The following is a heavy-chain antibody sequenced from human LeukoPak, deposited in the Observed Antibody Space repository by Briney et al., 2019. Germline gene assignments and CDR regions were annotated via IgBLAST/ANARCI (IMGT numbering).Heavy chain of an antibody. Sequence: PSETLSLTCTVSGGSISSYYWSWIRQPPGKGLEWIGYIYYSGSTNYNPSLKSRVTISVDTSKNQFSLKLSSVTAADTAVYYCARWEFDAFDIRGQGTMVTVSS. D-gene: IGHD3-10*01. V-gene: IGHV4-59*01. J-gene: IGHJ3*02. CDR3: ARWEFDAFDI. CDR2: IYYSGST. CDR1: GGSISSYY.